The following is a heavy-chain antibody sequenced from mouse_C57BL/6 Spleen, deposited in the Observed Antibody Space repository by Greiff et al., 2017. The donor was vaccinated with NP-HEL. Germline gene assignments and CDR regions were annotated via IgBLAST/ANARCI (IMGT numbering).Heavy chain of an antibody. CDR2: IDPKDREN. CDR1: GYTFTSYW. J-gene: IGHJ2*01. V-gene: IGHV1-52*01. CDR3: ARKGTSFLDY. Sequence: VQLQQPGAELVRPGSSVKLSCKASGYTFTSYWMHWVKQRPIQGLEWIGNIDPKDRENHYNQKFKDKATLTVDKSSSTAYMQLSSLTSEDSAVYYCARKGTSFLDYWGQGTTLTVSS.